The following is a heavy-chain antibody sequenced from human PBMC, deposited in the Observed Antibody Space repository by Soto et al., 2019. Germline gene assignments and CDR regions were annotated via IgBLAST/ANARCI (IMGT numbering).Heavy chain of an antibody. J-gene: IGHJ6*03. V-gene: IGHV3-7*01. Sequence: TGGSLRLSCAASGFTFSSYWMTWVRQAPGKGLEWVANIKEDGSEKYYVDSVKGRFTISRDNAKNSVYLQMNSLRAEDTAVYYCADSGSYTDVWGKGTTVTVSS. CDR2: IKEDGSEK. CDR1: GFTFSSYW. CDR3: ADSGSYTDV. D-gene: IGHD5-12*01.